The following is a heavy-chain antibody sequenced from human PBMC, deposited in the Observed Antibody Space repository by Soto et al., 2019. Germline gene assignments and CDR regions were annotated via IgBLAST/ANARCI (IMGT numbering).Heavy chain of an antibody. CDR1: GGSFSGYY. D-gene: IGHD3-22*01. CDR3: ASRGHYYDSSGYYH. CDR2: INHSGST. J-gene: IGHJ5*02. Sequence: NPSETLSLTCAVYGGSFSGYYWSWIRQPPGKGLEWIGEINHSGSTNYNPSLKRRVTISVDTSKNQFSLKLSSVTAADTAVYYCASRGHYYDSSGYYHWGQGTLVTVSS. V-gene: IGHV4-34*01.